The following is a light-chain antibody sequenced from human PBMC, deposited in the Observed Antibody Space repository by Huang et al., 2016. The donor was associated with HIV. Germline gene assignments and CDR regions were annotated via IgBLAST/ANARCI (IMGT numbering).Light chain of an antibody. CDR1: QSVSSN. V-gene: IGKV3-15*01. J-gene: IGKJ2*01. Sequence: MTQSPATLSVSPGERATLSCRASQSVSSNLAWYQQKPGQAPRLLIYGASTRVTGIPARFSGSGSGTEFTLTISSLQSEDFAVYYCQQYNNWHYTFGQGTKLEIK. CDR3: QQYNNWHYT. CDR2: GAS.